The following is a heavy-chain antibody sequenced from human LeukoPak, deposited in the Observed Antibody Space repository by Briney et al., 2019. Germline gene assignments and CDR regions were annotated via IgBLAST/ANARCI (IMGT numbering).Heavy chain of an antibody. J-gene: IGHJ4*02. CDR1: GFTFSSYS. V-gene: IGHV3-21*01. CDR2: ISSSSSYI. D-gene: IGHD6-19*01. Sequence: PGGSLRLSCAASGFTFSSYSMNWVRQAPGKGLEWVSSISSSSSYIYYADSVKGRFTISRDNAKNSLYLQMNSLRAEDTAVYYCAREIGSGWKGTFDYWGQGTLVTVSS. CDR3: AREIGSGWKGTFDY.